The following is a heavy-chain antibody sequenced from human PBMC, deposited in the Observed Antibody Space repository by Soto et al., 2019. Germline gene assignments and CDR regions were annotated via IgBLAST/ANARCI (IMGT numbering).Heavy chain of an antibody. CDR3: AKGSTGQLPDY. J-gene: IGHJ4*02. CDR1: GFTFSSYG. V-gene: IGHV3-30*18. D-gene: IGHD1-26*01. CDR2: ISYDGSNE. Sequence: VQLVESGGGLVQSGGSLRLSCAASGFTFSSYGMHWVRQAPGKGLEWVAVISYDGSNEYYADSVKGRFTISRDNSKNTLYLQMNSLRPEDTAVYYCAKGSTGQLPDYWGQGTLVTVSS.